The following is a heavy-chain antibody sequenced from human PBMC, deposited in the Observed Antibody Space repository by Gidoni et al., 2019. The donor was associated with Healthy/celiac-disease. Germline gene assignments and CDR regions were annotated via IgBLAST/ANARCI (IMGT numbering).Heavy chain of an antibody. J-gene: IGHJ4*02. CDR3: AREGEGSSGWGCYFDY. D-gene: IGHD6-19*01. CDR2: ISSSSSTI. Sequence: EVQLVESVGGLVQPGGSLRLSCAASGFTFSSDSMNWVRQAPGKGLEWVSYISSSSSTIYYADSVKGRFTISRDNAKNSLYLQMNSLRDEDTAVYYCAREGEGSSGWGCYFDYWGQGTLVTVSS. CDR1: GFTFSSDS. V-gene: IGHV3-48*02.